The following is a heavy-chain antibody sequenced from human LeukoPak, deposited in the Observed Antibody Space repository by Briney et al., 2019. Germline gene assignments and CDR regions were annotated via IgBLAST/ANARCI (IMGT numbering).Heavy chain of an antibody. D-gene: IGHD2-2*01. CDR1: GGTFSSYA. J-gene: IGHJ3*02. V-gene: IGHV1-69*01. CDR2: IIPIFGTA. CDR3: AIYLGEATMRYDAFDI. Sequence: SVKVSCKASGGTFSSYAISWVRQAPGQGLEWMGGIIPIFGTANYAQKFQGRVTITADESTSTAYMELSSLRSEDTAVYYCAIYLGEATMRYDAFDIWGQGTMVTVSS.